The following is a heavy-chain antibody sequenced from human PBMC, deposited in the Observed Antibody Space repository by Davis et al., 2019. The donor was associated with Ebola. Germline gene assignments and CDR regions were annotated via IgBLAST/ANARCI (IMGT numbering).Heavy chain of an antibody. CDR3: ARGFTTDYYYYGMDV. V-gene: IGHV1-8*01. J-gene: IGHJ6*02. CDR1: GYTFTSYD. CDR2: MNPNSGNT. Sequence: ASVKVSCKASGYTFTSYDINWVRQATGQGLERMGWMNPNSGNTGYAQKFQGRVTMTRNTSISTAYMELSSLRSEDTAVYYCARGFTTDYYYYGMDVWGQGTTVTVSS. D-gene: IGHD1-26*01.